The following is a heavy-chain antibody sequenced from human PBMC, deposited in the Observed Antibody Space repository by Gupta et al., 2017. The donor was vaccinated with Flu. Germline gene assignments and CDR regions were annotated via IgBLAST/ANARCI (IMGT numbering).Heavy chain of an antibody. CDR2: INQDGREI. J-gene: IGHJ4*02. Sequence: EVRPVESGGGLVQTGGSLRLPCVVSGFSFRSYSLSWLRQAPGKGLGRVANINQDGREINYVDSVNGRFTISRDNAKNSLYLQINSLRLEDTAVYYCARDRGYLQHVDWDQGTLVTVSS. CDR3: ARDRGYLQHVD. CDR1: GFSFRSYS. V-gene: IGHV3-7*01. D-gene: IGHD5-18*01.